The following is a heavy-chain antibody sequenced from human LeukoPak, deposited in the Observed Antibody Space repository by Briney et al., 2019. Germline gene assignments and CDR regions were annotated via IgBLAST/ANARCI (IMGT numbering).Heavy chain of an antibody. D-gene: IGHD5-18*01. CDR1: GFIFSSYA. CDR2: ITNDGRAI. V-gene: IGHV3-48*03. Sequence: PGGSLRLSCAASGFIFSSYAMHWARQAPGKGLEWVSFITNDGRAIDYTHSVKGRFTISRDNARNSLYLQMNSLRAEDTALYYCARRLPYFGMDVWGQGTTVTVSS. CDR3: ARRLPYFGMDV. J-gene: IGHJ6*02.